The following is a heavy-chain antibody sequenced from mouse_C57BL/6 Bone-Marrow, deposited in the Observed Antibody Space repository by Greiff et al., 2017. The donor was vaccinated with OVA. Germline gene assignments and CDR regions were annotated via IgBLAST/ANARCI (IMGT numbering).Heavy chain of an antibody. CDR3: ARSLTGTEAY. J-gene: IGHJ3*01. CDR2: IHPNSGST. D-gene: IGHD4-1*01. V-gene: IGHV1-64*01. Sequence: QVQLKQSGAELVKPGASVKLSCKASGYTFTSYWMHWVKQRPGQGLEWIGMIHPNSGSTNYNEKFKSKATLTVDKSSSTAYMQLSSLTSEDSAVYYCARSLTGTEAYWGQGTLVTVSA. CDR1: GYTFTSYW.